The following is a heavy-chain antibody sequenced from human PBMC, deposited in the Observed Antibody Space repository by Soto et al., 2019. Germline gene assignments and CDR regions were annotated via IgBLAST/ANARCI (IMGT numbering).Heavy chain of an antibody. D-gene: IGHD4-17*01. J-gene: IGHJ4*02. CDR1: GGTFSSYA. CDR2: IIPIFGTA. V-gene: IGHV1-69*01. Sequence: QVQLVQSGAEVKKPGSSVKVSCKASGGTFSSYAISWVRQAPGQGLEWMGGIIPIFGTANYAQKFQGRVTITADESTSTAYMELSSLRSADTAMYYCARPRMTTRLVPNRFDYWGQGTLVTVSS. CDR3: ARPRMTTRLVPNRFDY.